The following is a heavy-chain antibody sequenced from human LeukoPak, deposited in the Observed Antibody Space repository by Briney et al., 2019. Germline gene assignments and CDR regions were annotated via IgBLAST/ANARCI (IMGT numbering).Heavy chain of an antibody. CDR3: ARDSYYSSSSLGFDY. V-gene: IGHV1-46*01. Sequence: ASVKVSCKASGYTFTSYYMHWVRQAPGQGLGWMGIINPSGGTTSYAQKSQGRVTMTRDMSTSTVYMELSSLRSEDTAVYYCARDSYYSSSSLGFDYWGQGTLVTVSS. CDR1: GYTFTSYY. J-gene: IGHJ4*02. D-gene: IGHD6-6*01. CDR2: INPSGGTT.